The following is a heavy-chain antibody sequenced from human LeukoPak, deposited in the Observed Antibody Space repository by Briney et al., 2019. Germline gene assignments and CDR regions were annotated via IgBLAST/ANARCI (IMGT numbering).Heavy chain of an antibody. Sequence: PGGSLRLSCAASGFTFSSYGMHWVRQAPGKGLEWVAVISYDGSNKYYADSVKGRFTISRDNSKNTLYLQMNSLRAEDTDVYYFEKGIGAAEGFDPWGQGTLVTVSS. J-gene: IGHJ5*02. CDR1: GFTFSSYG. CDR3: EKGIGAAEGFDP. V-gene: IGHV3-30*18. CDR2: ISYDGSNK. D-gene: IGHD6-13*01.